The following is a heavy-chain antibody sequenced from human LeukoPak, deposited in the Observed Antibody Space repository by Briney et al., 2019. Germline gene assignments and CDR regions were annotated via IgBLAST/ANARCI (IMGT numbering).Heavy chain of an antibody. V-gene: IGHV3-23*01. J-gene: IGHJ4*02. CDR2: ISYGDGTA. CDR1: GFTFRSYA. Sequence: EGSLRLSCAASGFTFRSYAMNWVRQSPGKGLEWVSSISYGDGTAFYAGSVKGRFTVSRDNSRSTLYLQMASLRAEDTAVYYCAKDRGYTGYDSGGIDFWGQGTLVTVSS. CDR3: AKDRGYTGYDSGGIDF. D-gene: IGHD5-12*01.